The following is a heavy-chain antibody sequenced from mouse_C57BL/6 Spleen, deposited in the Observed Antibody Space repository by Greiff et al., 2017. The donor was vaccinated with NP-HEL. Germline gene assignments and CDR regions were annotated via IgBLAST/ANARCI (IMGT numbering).Heavy chain of an antibody. D-gene: IGHD2-1*01. CDR3: ATLYYGNYAYAMDY. V-gene: IGHV3-6*01. Sequence: EVQLVESGPGLVKPSQSLSLTCSVTGYSITSGYYWNWIRQFPGNKLEWMGYISYDGSNNYNPSLKNRISITRDTSKNQFFLKLNSVTTEDTATYYCATLYYGNYAYAMDYWGQGTSVTVSS. CDR2: ISYDGSN. CDR1: GYSITSGYY. J-gene: IGHJ4*01.